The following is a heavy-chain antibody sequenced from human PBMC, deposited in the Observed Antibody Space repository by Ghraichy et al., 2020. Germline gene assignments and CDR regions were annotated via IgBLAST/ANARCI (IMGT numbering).Heavy chain of an antibody. V-gene: IGHV2-5*01. J-gene: IGHJ4*02. Sequence: SGPTLVKPTQTLTLTCTFSGFSLSTSGVGVGWIRQPPGKALEWLALIYWNDDKRYSPSLKSRLTITKDTSKNQVVLTMTNMDPVDTATYYCAHSGDYYDSSGYWGFDYWGQGTLVTVSS. CDR2: IYWNDDK. CDR3: AHSGDYYDSSGYWGFDY. CDR1: GFSLSTSGVG. D-gene: IGHD3-22*01.